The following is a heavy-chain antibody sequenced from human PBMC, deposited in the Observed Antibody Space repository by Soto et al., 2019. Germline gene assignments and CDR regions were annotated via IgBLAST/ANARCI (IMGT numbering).Heavy chain of an antibody. CDR2: IYYSGST. V-gene: IGHV4-59*08. Sequence: QVQLQESGPGLVKPSETLSLTCTVSGGSISSYYWSWIRQPPGKGLEWIGDIYYSGSTNYNPSLKSRVTISVDTSKNQFSLKLSSVTAADTAVYYCARHRGDFWSGYEDSFGWFDPWGQGTLVTVSS. D-gene: IGHD3-3*01. J-gene: IGHJ5*02. CDR3: ARHRGDFWSGYEDSFGWFDP. CDR1: GGSISSYY.